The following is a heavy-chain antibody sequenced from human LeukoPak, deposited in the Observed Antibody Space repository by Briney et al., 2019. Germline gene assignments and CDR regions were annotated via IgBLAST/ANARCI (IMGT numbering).Heavy chain of an antibody. Sequence: GGSLRLSCAASGFTFSSYAMSWVRQAPGKGLEWVSAISATGGTTQYGDSVKGRFTISRDNSKNTLYLQMNSLRAEDTAVYYCARVLVGYCSSTSCYTIDYWGQGTLVTVSS. CDR3: ARVLVGYCSSTSCYTIDY. V-gene: IGHV3-23*01. J-gene: IGHJ4*02. CDR2: ISATGGTT. CDR1: GFTFSSYA. D-gene: IGHD2-2*01.